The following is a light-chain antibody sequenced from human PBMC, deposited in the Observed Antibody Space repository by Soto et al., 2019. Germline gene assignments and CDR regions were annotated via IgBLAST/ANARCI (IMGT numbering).Light chain of an antibody. CDR1: NVASKT. J-gene: IGLJ2*01. Sequence: SYELTQPLSVSGAPGQTATITCGGNNVASKTVHWYRQKPGQAPVLVVYDDTDRPSGVSNRFSGSESGNTASLTISGLQAEDEGDYYCCSYASSGPFVQFGGGTKLTVL. CDR3: CSYASSGPFVQ. CDR2: DDT. V-gene: IGLV3-21*02.